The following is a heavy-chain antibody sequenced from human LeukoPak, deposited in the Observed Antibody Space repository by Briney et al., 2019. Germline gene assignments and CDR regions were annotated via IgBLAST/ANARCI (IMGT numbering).Heavy chain of an antibody. CDR2: ISVYNGNT. V-gene: IGHV1-18*01. J-gene: IGHJ4*02. D-gene: IGHD5-24*01. CDR1: GYTFSIYG. Sequence: ASVKVSCKASGYTFSIYGFSWVRQAPGQGLEWMGWISVYNGNTNYAQKFQGRVTMTTDTSTSTAHMELRSLRSDDTAVYYCARVGLERWLQSGYYFDYWGQGTLVTVSS. CDR3: ARVGLERWLQSGYYFDY.